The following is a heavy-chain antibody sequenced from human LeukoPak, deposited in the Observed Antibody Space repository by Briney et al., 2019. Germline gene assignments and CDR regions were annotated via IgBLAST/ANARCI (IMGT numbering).Heavy chain of an antibody. CDR1: GGTFSSYA. D-gene: IGHD5-24*01. V-gene: IGHV1-69*05. Sequence: SVKVSCKASGGTFSSYAISWVRQAPGQGLEWMGGIIPIFGTANYAQKFQGRVTITTDESTSTAYMERSSLRSEDTAVHYCASSRDGYNGYYYYYYMDVWGKGTTVTVSS. J-gene: IGHJ6*03. CDR2: IIPIFGTA. CDR3: ASSRDGYNGYYYYYYMDV.